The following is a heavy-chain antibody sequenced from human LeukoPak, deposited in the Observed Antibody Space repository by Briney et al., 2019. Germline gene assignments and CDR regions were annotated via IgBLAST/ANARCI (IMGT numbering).Heavy chain of an antibody. Sequence: ASVKVSCKASGGTFSSYAISWVRQAPGQGLEWMGGIIPIFGTANYAQKFQGRVTITADESTSTAYMELSSLRSEDTAVYYCASGFRYFDWLLFYWGQGTLVTVSS. J-gene: IGHJ4*02. V-gene: IGHV1-69*13. D-gene: IGHD3-9*01. CDR3: ASGFRYFDWLLFY. CDR1: GGTFSSYA. CDR2: IIPIFGTA.